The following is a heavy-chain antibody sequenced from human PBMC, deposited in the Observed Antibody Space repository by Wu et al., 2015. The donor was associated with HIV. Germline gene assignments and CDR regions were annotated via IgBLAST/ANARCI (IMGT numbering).Heavy chain of an antibody. CDR1: GYNFNMYG. D-gene: IGHD3-22*01. J-gene: IGHJ3*02. V-gene: IGHV1-18*01. Sequence: QVQLVQSGGQVKKPGASVKVSCKASGYNFNMYGISWVRQAPGQGLEWMGWISGNNGNRKYAQKFQDRVTITQDTFANTAFLELESLIVDDTAVYYCAKXSRHYYEKVDANDAFDIWGQGTRVTVAS. CDR2: ISGNNGNR. CDR3: AKXSRHYYEKVDANDAFDI.